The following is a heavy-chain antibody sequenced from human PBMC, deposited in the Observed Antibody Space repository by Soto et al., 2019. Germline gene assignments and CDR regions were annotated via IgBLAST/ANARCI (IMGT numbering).Heavy chain of an antibody. Sequence: SETLSLTCAVSGCSITSSSHYWGWIRQPPGKGLEWIGYIYHSGSTYYNPSLKSRVTISVDRSKNQFSLKLSSVTAADTAVYYCARGGVDYHDSSVYYFPPSYFDYWGQGTLVTVSS. CDR1: GCSITSSSHY. J-gene: IGHJ4*02. V-gene: IGHV4-30-2*01. CDR3: ARGGVDYHDSSVYYFPPSYFDY. D-gene: IGHD3-22*01. CDR2: IYHSGST.